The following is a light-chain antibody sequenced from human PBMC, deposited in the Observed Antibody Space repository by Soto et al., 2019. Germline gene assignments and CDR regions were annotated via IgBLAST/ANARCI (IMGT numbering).Light chain of an antibody. CDR3: GAWDDGLSGAV. Sequence: QSVLSQPPSVSAAPGQKVTISCSGSSSNIGIKEVSWYQQFPGTAPKVLIYDNDMRPSGIPDRFSGSKSGTSATLGITGLQSGDEADDYCGAWDDGLSGAVFGGGTKLTVL. J-gene: IGLJ2*01. CDR2: DND. V-gene: IGLV1-51*01. CDR1: SSNIGIKE.